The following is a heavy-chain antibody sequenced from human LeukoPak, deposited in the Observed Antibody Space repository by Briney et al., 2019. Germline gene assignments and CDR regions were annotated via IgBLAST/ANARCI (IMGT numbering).Heavy chain of an antibody. D-gene: IGHD2/OR15-2a*01. CDR2: ITSSNNYI. J-gene: IGHJ6*03. V-gene: IGHV3-21*01. CDR1: GFTFSSYS. Sequence: GGSLRLSCAASGFTFSSYSMNWVRQAPGKGPEWVSSITSSNNYIYYGDSVKGRFTISTDDAKNSLFLQMNSLRAEDTATYYCARGEFGDYYYFYMDVWGKGTTVTVSS. CDR3: ARGEFGDYYYFYMDV.